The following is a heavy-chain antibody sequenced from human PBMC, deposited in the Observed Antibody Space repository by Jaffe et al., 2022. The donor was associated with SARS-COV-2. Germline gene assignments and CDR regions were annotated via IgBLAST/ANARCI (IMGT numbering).Heavy chain of an antibody. CDR2: ISYDGSNK. V-gene: IGHV3-30*18. D-gene: IGHD2-2*01. J-gene: IGHJ3*02. CDR1: GFTFSSYG. CDR3: AKDHYRCSSTSCPEPDAFDI. Sequence: QVQLVESGGGVVQPGRSLRLSCAASGFTFSSYGMHWVRQAPGKGLEWVAVISYDGSNKYYADSVKGRFTISRDNSKNTLYLQMNSLRAEDTAVYYCAKDHYRCSSTSCPEPDAFDIWGQGTMVTVSS.